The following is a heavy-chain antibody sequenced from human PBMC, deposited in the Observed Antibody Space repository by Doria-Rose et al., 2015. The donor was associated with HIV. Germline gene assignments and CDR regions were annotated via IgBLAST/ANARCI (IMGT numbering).Heavy chain of an antibody. V-gene: IGHV3-11*01. CDR2: ISSSGSYI. CDR1: GFTFSDYY. CDR3: ACGVGATGDY. Sequence: SLRLPCAASGFTFSDYYMSWIRQPPGEGLEWVSYISSSGSYIYYADSVKGRFTISRDRAKNSLYLEMNSLRAEDTAVYYCACGVGATGDYWGQGTLVTVSS. D-gene: IGHD1-26*01. J-gene: IGHJ4*02.